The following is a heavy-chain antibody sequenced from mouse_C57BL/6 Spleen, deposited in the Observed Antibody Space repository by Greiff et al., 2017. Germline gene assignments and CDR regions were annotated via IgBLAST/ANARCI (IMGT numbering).Heavy chain of an antibody. CDR2: IYPGDGDT. CDR3: ARADYYGSGR. J-gene: IGHJ2*01. V-gene: IGHV1-82*01. D-gene: IGHD1-1*01. CDR1: GYAFSSSW. Sequence: QVQLQQSGPELVKPGASVKISCKASGYAFSSSWMNWVKQRPGKGLEWIGRIYPGDGDTNYNGKFKGKATLTADKSSSTAYMQLSSLTSEDSAVYFCARADYYGSGRWGQGTTLTVSS.